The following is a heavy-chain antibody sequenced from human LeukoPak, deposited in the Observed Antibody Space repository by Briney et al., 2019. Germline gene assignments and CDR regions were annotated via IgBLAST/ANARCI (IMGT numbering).Heavy chain of an antibody. Sequence: PSETLSLNCTVSGGSISSGSYYWSWIRQPAGKGLEWIGRIYTSGSTNYNPSLKSRVTISVDTSKNQFSLKLSSVTAADTAVYYCARVAYYDSSGYFRGDAFDIWGQGTMVTVSS. CDR1: GGSISSGSYY. CDR2: IYTSGST. J-gene: IGHJ3*02. D-gene: IGHD3-22*01. V-gene: IGHV4-61*02. CDR3: ARVAYYDSSGYFRGDAFDI.